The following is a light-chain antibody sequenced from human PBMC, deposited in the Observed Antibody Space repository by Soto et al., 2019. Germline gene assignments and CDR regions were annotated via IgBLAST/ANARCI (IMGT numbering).Light chain of an antibody. CDR3: QQRRNLPYT. CDR1: QSVSNY. V-gene: IGKV3-11*01. CDR2: DTT. Sequence: ETLLTQSPGTLSLSPGERATLSCRASQSVSNYLAWFQQKPGQAPRLLIFDTTNRAPGTPARCSGSGSVTHFTLTISSLEPEDFAVYYCQQRRNLPYTFGQGTKLDIK. J-gene: IGKJ2*01.